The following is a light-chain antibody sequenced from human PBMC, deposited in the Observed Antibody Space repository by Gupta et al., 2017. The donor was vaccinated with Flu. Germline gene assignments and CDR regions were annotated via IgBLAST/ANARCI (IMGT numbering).Light chain of an antibody. V-gene: IGKV1D-16*01. J-gene: IGKJ4*01. Sequence: ASQDVGAWLAWYQQMPDRAPKSLIYATSTLRSGVSSRFSGSGSGTDFTLTITSLQAEDSATYYCQQYNTYPLTFGGGTKVEI. CDR1: QDVGAW. CDR2: ATS. CDR3: QQYNTYPLT.